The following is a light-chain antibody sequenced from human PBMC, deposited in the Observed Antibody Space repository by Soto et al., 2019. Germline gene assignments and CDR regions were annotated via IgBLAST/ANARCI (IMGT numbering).Light chain of an antibody. CDR1: SSDVGGYNY. CDR3: SSYAGSNNFV. J-gene: IGLJ1*01. CDR2: EVS. V-gene: IGLV2-8*01. Sequence: QSALTQPPSASGCPGQSVTMSCTGTSSDVGGYNYVSWYQQHPGKAPKLMIYEVSKRPSGVPDRFSGSKSGNTASLTVSGLQAEDEADYYRSSYAGSNNFVFGTGTKVTVL.